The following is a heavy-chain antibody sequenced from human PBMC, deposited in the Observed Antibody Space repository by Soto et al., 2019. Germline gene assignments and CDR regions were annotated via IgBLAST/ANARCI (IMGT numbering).Heavy chain of an antibody. J-gene: IGHJ4*01. CDR1: GFTFRSYW. D-gene: IGHD3-9*01. Sequence: GWAQRLSCATSGFTFRSYWISWVRQAPWKGLEWVANINPDGIDKRLVDSVRGRFTLSRDNAKKSMDLQVHSLRAEDTAVYYCARAEDYDNCGAPQNYFDNWGQGNQVADCS. CDR3: ARAEDYDNCGAPQNYFDN. V-gene: IGHV3-7*03. CDR2: INPDGIDK.